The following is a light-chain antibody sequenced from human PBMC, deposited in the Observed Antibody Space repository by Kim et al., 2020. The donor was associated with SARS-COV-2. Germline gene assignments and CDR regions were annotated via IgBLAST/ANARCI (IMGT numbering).Light chain of an antibody. CDR2: EAS. CDR1: QGITKW. J-gene: IGKJ2*01. Sequence: DIQMTQSPSTLSASVGDRITITCRASQGITKWLAWYQQKPGKAPKLLIHEASSLESGAPLRFSGSGSETEFTLTISSLQADDVATYYCQQYITYPYTFGQGTKLEI. CDR3: QQYITYPYT. V-gene: IGKV1-5*03.